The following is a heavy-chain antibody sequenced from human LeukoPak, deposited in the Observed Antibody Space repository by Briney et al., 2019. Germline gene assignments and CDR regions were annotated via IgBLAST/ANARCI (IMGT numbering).Heavy chain of an antibody. CDR2: ISGSGGST. CDR3: AKCLGDGGNYFDY. V-gene: IGHV3-23*01. Sequence: PGGSLRLSCAASGFTFSSYAMSWVRQAPGKGLEWVSAISGSGGSTYYADSVKGRLTISRDNSKNTLYLQMNSLRAEDTAVYYCAKCLGDGGNYFDYWGQGTLVTVSS. J-gene: IGHJ4*02. D-gene: IGHD7-27*01. CDR1: GFTFSSYA.